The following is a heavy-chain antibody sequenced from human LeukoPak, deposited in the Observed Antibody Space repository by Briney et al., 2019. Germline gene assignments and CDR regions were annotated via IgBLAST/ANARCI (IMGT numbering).Heavy chain of an antibody. V-gene: IGHV1-69*06. CDR1: GGTFSSYA. Sequence: GSSVKVSCKASGGTFSSYAISWVRQAPGQGLEWMGGIIPIFGTANYAQKFQGRVTITADKSTSTAYMELSSLRSEDTAVYHCARSAGISLPFDYWGQGTLVTVSS. D-gene: IGHD3-3*02. CDR3: ARSAGISLPFDY. J-gene: IGHJ4*02. CDR2: IIPIFGTA.